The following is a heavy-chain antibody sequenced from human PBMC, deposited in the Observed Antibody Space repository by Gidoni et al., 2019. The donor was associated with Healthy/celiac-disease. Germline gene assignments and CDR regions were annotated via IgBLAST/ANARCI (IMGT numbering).Heavy chain of an antibody. CDR2: IIPFFGTA. D-gene: IGHD2-21*02. CDR3: ARRPAYCGGDCPYCYFDL. Sequence: QVQLEQSGAEVKKPGAAEKVCSKAAGGTCRSYAISWVRQAPGRGLEWMGGIIPFFGTANYAQKFQGRVTITADESTSTAYMELSSLRSEDTAVYYFARRPAYCGGDCPYCYFDLWGRGTLVTVSS. CDR1: GGTCRSYA. J-gene: IGHJ2*01. V-gene: IGHV1-69*01.